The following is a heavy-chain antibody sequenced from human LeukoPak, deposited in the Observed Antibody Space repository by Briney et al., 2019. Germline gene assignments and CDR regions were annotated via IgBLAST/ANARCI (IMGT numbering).Heavy chain of an antibody. CDR1: GGSISSYY. CDR3: ARDRRVVGATRPHDAFDI. Sequence: NPSETLSLTCTVSGGSISSYYWSWIRQPPGKGLEWIGYIYYSGSTNYNPSLKSRVTISVDTSKNQFSLKLSSVTAADTAVYYCARDRRVVGATRPHDAFDIWGQGTMVTVSS. D-gene: IGHD1-26*01. CDR2: IYYSGST. V-gene: IGHV4-59*01. J-gene: IGHJ3*02.